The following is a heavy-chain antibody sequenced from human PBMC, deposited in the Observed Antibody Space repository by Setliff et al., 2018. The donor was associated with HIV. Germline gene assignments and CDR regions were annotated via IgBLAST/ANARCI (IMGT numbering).Heavy chain of an antibody. CDR2: ISRDSRYI. CDR1: GFSFSNYN. D-gene: IGHD3-9*01. V-gene: IGHV3-21*01. J-gene: IGHJ4*02. CDR3: ARDPASPDYYARLDY. Sequence: GGSLRLSSAVSGFSFSNYNMNWVGQAPGKVLEWISSISRDSRYIYYADSEKGRFTISRDNAKNSLYLQMNSLRAEDTAVYYCARDPASPDYYARLDYWGQGALVTVSS.